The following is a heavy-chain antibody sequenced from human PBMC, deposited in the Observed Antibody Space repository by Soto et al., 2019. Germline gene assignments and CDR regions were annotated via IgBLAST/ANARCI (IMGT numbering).Heavy chain of an antibody. CDR3: ARDTVAAAGAVGMDV. D-gene: IGHD6-13*01. CDR2: ISSSSRYI. CDR1: GFTFSPYG. V-gene: IGHV3-21*01. Sequence: GGPLRLSCAASGFTFSPYGMNWVRQAPGGGLEWVASISSSSRYINYADSVKGRFTISRDNAKNSLYLQMNSLRVEDTAVYYCARDTVAAAGAVGMDVWGQGTTGTV. J-gene: IGHJ6*02.